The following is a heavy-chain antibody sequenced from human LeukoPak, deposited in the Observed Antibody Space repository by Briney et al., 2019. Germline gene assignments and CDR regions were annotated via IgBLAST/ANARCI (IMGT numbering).Heavy chain of an antibody. CDR3: AREVRDGYKKFDY. V-gene: IGHV4-39*07. Sequence: PSETLSLTCTVSGGSISSSSYYWGWIRQPPGKGLEWIGSIYYSGSTYYNPSLKSRVTISVDTSKSQFSLKLSSVTAADTAVYYCAREVRDGYKKFDYWGQGTLVTVSS. D-gene: IGHD5-24*01. J-gene: IGHJ4*02. CDR1: GGSISSSSYY. CDR2: IYYSGST.